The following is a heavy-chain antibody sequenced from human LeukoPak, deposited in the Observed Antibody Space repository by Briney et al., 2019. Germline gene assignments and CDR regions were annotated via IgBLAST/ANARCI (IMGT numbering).Heavy chain of an antibody. J-gene: IGHJ4*02. CDR2: IYNSGST. V-gene: IGHV4-59*01. CDR1: GGSISNYY. CDR3: ARHLRGSGRYCSSTSCYLVDYFDY. Sequence: SETLSLTCSVSGGSISNYYWSWIRQPPEKGLEWIGYIYNSGSTNYNPSLKSRVTISVDTSKNQFSLKLSSVTAADTAVYYCARHLRGSGRYCSSTSCYLVDYFDYWGQGTLVTVSS. D-gene: IGHD2-2*01.